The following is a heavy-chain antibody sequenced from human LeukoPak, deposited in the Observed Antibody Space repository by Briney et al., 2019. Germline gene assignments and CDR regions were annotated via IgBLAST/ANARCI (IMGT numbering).Heavy chain of an antibody. CDR2: INPNSGGT. Sequence: ASVKVSCKASGYTFTGYYMHWVRQAPGQGLELMGWINPNSGGTNYAQKFQGRVTMTRDTSISTVYMELSGLRSDDTAVYYCARPMRQQWLASSFDYWGQGTLVTVSS. V-gene: IGHV1-2*02. J-gene: IGHJ4*02. CDR3: ARPMRQQWLASSFDY. D-gene: IGHD6-19*01. CDR1: GYTFTGYY.